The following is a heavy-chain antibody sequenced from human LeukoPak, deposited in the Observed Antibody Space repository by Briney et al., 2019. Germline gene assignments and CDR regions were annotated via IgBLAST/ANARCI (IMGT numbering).Heavy chain of an antibody. D-gene: IGHD5-24*01. V-gene: IGHV3-30*04. CDR2: ISYDGSNK. J-gene: IGHJ4*02. CDR3: ARYPEMATWGGYFDY. CDR1: GFTFSSYA. Sequence: GGSLRLSCAASGFTFSSYAMHWVRQAPGKGLEWVAVISYDGSNKYYADSVKGRITISRGNSKNTLYLQMNSLRAEDTAVYYCARYPEMATWGGYFDYWGQGTLVTVSS.